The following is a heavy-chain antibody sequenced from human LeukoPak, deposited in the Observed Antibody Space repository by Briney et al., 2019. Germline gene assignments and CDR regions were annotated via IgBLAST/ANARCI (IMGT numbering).Heavy chain of an antibody. V-gene: IGHV3-7*01. J-gene: IGHJ4*02. CDR2: IKQDGSEK. Sequence: GGSXRXXCAASGFTFSSYWMSWVRQAPGKGREWVANIKQDGSEKYYVDSVKGRFTISRDNAKNSLYLQMNSLRAEDTAVYYCARDEQAVVDLLDYWGQGTLVTVSS. D-gene: IGHD6-19*01. CDR1: GFTFSSYW. CDR3: ARDEQAVVDLLDY.